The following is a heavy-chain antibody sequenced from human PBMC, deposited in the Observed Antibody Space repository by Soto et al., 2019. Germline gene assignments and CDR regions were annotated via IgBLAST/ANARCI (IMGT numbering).Heavy chain of an antibody. J-gene: IGHJ4*02. V-gene: IGHV3-53*01. Sequence: GGSLILSCAASGFNVRSNYMSWVRQATGKGLEWVSVIYSGGSTYYADSVKGRFTISRDNSKNTLYLQMNSLRAEDTAVYYCARDSRAASGTYYSYYWGQGTLVTVSS. CDR3: ARDSRAASGTYYSYY. CDR1: GFNVRSNY. CDR2: IYSGGST. D-gene: IGHD1-26*01.